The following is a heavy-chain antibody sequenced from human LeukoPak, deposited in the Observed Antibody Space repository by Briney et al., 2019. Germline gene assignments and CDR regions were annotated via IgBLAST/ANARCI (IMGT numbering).Heavy chain of an antibody. V-gene: IGHV3-23*01. J-gene: IGHJ4*02. CDR2: ISGSGSRT. Sequence: PGGSLRLSCAASGFTFSSYAMSWVRQAPGKGLVWVSIISGSGSRTYNADSVKGRFTISRDNSKNTLYLQMNSLRAEDTAVYYCAKGGIKYQLLRSSYFDYWGQGTLVTVSS. CDR3: AKGGIKYQLLRSSYFDY. D-gene: IGHD2-2*01. CDR1: GFTFSSYA.